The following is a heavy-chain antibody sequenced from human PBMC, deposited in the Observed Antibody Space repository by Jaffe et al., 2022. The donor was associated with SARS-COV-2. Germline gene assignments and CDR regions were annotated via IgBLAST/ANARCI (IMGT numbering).Heavy chain of an antibody. CDR2: IGGSGDST. CDR3: ARDGGYLVDTGRLDS. D-gene: IGHD5-18*01. Sequence: EVQLLESGGDLVQPGGSLRLSCAASGFSFGSHAMSWVRQAPGKGLEWVSGIGGSGDSTHYADSVKGRFTISRDNSKNTLYVQINSLRAEDTAVYYCARDGGYLVDTGRLDSWGQGSLVTVSS. CDR1: GFSFGSHA. J-gene: IGHJ4*02. V-gene: IGHV3-23*01.